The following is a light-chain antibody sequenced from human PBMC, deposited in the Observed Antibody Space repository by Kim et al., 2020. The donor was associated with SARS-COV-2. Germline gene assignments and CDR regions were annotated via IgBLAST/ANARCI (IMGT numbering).Light chain of an antibody. V-gene: IGLV3-19*01. CDR3: NSRESSASHWM. CDR2: GKN. Sequence: SSELTQDPAVSVALGQTVRITCQGDSLRSYYASWYQQKPGQAPVLVFYGKNNRPSGIPDRFSGSYSGNTASLTITAAQAEDEADYYCNSRESSASHWMFGGGTKVTVL. J-gene: IGLJ3*02. CDR1: SLRSYY.